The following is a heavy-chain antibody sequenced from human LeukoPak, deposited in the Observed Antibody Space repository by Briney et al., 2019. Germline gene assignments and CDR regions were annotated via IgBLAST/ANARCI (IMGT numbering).Heavy chain of an antibody. Sequence: PSETLSLTCTVSGGSISSSYYYWGWIRQPPGKGLEWIGSIYSSGGTYYNPSLKSRVTISVDTSKNQFSLKLSSVTAADTAVYYRARVLYSSSWYARLYNWFDPWGQGTLVTVSS. CDR3: ARVLYSSSWYARLYNWFDP. CDR1: GGSISSSYYY. V-gene: IGHV4-39*01. D-gene: IGHD6-13*01. CDR2: IYSSGGT. J-gene: IGHJ5*02.